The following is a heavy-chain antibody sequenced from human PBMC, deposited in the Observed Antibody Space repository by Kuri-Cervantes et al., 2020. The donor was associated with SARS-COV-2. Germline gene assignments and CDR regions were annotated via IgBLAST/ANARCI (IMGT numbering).Heavy chain of an antibody. CDR1: GFTFSSYW. D-gene: IGHD2-15*01. CDR2: ISSSGSTI. J-gene: IGHJ6*02. CDR3: ARTGLPGWYYYYGMDV. Sequence: GGSLRLSCAASGFTFSSYWMNWVRQAPGKGLEWVSYISSSGSTIYYADSVKGRFTISRDNAKNSLYLQMNSLRAEDTAVYYCARTGLPGWYYYYGMDVWGQGTTVTDSS. V-gene: IGHV3-48*04.